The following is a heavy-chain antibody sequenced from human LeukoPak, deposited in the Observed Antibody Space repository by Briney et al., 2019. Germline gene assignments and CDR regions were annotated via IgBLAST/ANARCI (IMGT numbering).Heavy chain of an antibody. CDR2: INHSGYT. V-gene: IGHV4-34*01. CDR3: TRMTTGHDY. J-gene: IGHJ4*02. CDR1: GVSFNDYY. D-gene: IGHD4-17*01. Sequence: PSETLSLTCAVSGVSFNDYYWSWVRQTPGKGLEWIGEINHSGYTNDSPSLKSRVTLSIDTSRRQFSLNLRSVTVADTGIYYCTRMTTGHDYWGQGTLVTVSS.